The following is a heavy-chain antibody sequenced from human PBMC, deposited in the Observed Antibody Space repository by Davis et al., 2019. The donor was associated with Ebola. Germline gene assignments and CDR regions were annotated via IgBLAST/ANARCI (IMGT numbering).Heavy chain of an antibody. CDR2: IYYSGST. Sequence: PSETLSLTCTVSGGSISSYYWSWIRQPPGKGLEWIGYIYYSGSTNYNPSLKSRVTISVDTSKNQFSLKLSSVTAADTAVYYCASETRSGSYYYYYYMDVWGKGTTVTVSS. CDR1: GGSISSYY. V-gene: IGHV4-59*01. D-gene: IGHD3-10*01. CDR3: ASETRSGSYYYYYYMDV. J-gene: IGHJ6*03.